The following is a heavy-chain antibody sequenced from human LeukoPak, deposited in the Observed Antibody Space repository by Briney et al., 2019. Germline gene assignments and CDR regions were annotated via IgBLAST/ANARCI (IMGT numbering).Heavy chain of an antibody. J-gene: IGHJ4*02. D-gene: IGHD3-3*01. V-gene: IGHV3-33*01. CDR1: GFSFRSHA. Sequence: GGSLRLSCAASGFSFRSHAMHWVRQAPGKGLEWVAQIWYDGSNKYYTDSVKGRFTISRDNSESTLYLQMNSLRAEDTAAYYCARDKAYYDFWSGYYNLHYFDYWGQGTLVTVSS. CDR3: ARDKAYYDFWSGYYNLHYFDY. CDR2: IWYDGSNK.